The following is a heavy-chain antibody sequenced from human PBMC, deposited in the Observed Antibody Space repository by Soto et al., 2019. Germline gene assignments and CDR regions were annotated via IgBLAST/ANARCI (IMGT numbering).Heavy chain of an antibody. D-gene: IGHD3-22*01. CDR3: ARGRIHRYPHLSSGYYYGPGYYYYYGMDV. V-gene: IGHV4-34*01. CDR1: GGSFSGYY. J-gene: IGHJ6*02. CDR2: INHSGST. Sequence: KPSETLSLTCAVYGGSFSGYYWSWIRQPPGKGLEWIGEINHSGSTNYNPSLKSRVTISVDTSKNQFSLKLSSVTAADTAVYYCARGRIHRYPHLSSGYYYGPGYYYYYGMDVWGQGTTVTVSS.